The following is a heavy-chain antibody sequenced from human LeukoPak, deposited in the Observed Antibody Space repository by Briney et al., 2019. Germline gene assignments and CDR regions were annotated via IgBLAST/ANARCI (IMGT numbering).Heavy chain of an antibody. V-gene: IGHV4-30-2*01. D-gene: IGHD5-12*01. CDR3: ARSGDGYDDRVPERNLDL. CDR1: GGSISSGGYS. Sequence: SQTLSLTCAVSGGSISSGGYSWSWIRQPPGKGLEWIGEINHSGSTNYNPSLKSRVTISVDTSKNQFSLKLSSVTAADTAVYYCARSGDGYDDRVPERNLDLWGRGTLVTVSS. CDR2: INHSGST. J-gene: IGHJ2*01.